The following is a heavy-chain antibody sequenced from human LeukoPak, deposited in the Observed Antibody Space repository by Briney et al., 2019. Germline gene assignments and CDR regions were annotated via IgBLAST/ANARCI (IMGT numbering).Heavy chain of an antibody. CDR2: INDDGSAT. D-gene: IGHD1-14*01. CDR1: GFTFSNYW. CDR3: ATGTYYLHY. V-gene: IGHV3-74*01. Sequence: GGSLRLSCAASGFTFSNYWMHWVRQVPGKGLVWVSRINDDGSATFYADSVKGRFTISRDNAENSLYLQMNSLRAEDTAVYYCATGTYYLHYWGQGTLVTVSS. J-gene: IGHJ4*02.